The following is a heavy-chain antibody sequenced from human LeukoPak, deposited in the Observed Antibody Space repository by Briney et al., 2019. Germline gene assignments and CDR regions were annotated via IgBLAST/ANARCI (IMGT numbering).Heavy chain of an antibody. D-gene: IGHD3-10*01. Sequence: PSETLSLTCTVSGGSISSYYWSWIRQPPGKGLEWIGYIHYSGSTNYNPSLKSRVTISVDTSKNQFSLKLSSVTAADTAVYYCARVLVRGVIRYAFDIWGQGTMVTVSS. CDR2: IHYSGST. J-gene: IGHJ3*02. CDR1: GGSISSYY. CDR3: ARVLVRGVIRYAFDI. V-gene: IGHV4-59*01.